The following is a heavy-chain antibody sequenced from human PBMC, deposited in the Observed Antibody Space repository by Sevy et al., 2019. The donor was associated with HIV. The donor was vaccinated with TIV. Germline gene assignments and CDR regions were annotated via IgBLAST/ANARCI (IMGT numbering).Heavy chain of an antibody. CDR2: TYYRSKWYN. D-gene: IGHD6-13*01. CDR3: ARSGVAAAGTGIYWYFDL. V-gene: IGHV6-1*01. J-gene: IGHJ2*01. Sequence: SQTLSLTCAISGDSVSSNSAAWNWIRQSPSRGLEWLGRTYYRSKWYNDYAVSVKSRITINPDTSMNQFSLQLNSVTPEDTAVYYCARSGVAAAGTGIYWYFDLWGRGTLVTVSS. CDR1: GDSVSSNSAA.